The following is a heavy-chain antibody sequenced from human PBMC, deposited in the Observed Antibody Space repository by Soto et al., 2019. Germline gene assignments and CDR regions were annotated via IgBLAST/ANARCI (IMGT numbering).Heavy chain of an antibody. V-gene: IGHV4-4*07. J-gene: IGHJ4*02. Sequence: SETLSLTCTVSGGSISSYYWSWIRQPAGKGLEWIGRIYTSGSTNYNPSLKSRVTMSVDTSKNQFSLRLSSVTAADTAVYYCARDQAVGNYFDYWGQGTLVTVSS. D-gene: IGHD6-19*01. CDR3: ARDQAVGNYFDY. CDR1: GGSISSYY. CDR2: IYTSGST.